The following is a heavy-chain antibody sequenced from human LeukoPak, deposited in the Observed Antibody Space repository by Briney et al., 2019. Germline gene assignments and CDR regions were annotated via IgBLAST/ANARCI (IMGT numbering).Heavy chain of an antibody. V-gene: IGHV4-39*01. D-gene: IGHD1-26*01. CDR2: IYYSGSI. CDR1: GGSISSRSYY. Sequence: SETLSLTCTVSGGSISSRSYYWGWIRQPPGKGLEWIGSIYYSGSIYYNPSLKSRVTISEDTSKNQISLKLSSVTAADTAVYYCARHGRELRYVGYFDYWGQGTLVTVSS. CDR3: ARHGRELRYVGYFDY. J-gene: IGHJ4*02.